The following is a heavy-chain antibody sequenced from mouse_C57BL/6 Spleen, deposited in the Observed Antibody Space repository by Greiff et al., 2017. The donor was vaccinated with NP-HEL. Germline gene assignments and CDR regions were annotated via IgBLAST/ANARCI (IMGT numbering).Heavy chain of an antibody. D-gene: IGHD1-1*02. CDR1: GFTFSDYG. V-gene: IGHV5-17*01. J-gene: IGHJ4*01. Sequence: EVQVVESGGGLVKPGGSLKLSCAASGFTFSDYGMHWVRQAPEKGLEWVAYISSGSSTIYYADTVKGRFTISRDNAKNTLFLPMTSLRSEDTAMYYCAKVGGRGAMDYWGQGTSVTVSS. CDR3: AKVGGRGAMDY. CDR2: ISSGSSTI.